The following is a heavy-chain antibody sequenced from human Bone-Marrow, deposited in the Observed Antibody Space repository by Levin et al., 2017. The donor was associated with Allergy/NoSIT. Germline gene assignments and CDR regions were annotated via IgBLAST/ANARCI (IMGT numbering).Heavy chain of an antibody. Sequence: LSLTCVASGLTLSSYGMHWVRQAPGKGLEWVAVSSHDGTSNHYADSVKGRFTISRDNSKKTLYLEMNSLRHEATAISYCAKDQRGGYWTDGTCYLAMDVWGQGITVTVSS. V-gene: IGHV3-30*18. CDR3: AKDQRGGYWTDGTCYLAMDV. J-gene: IGHJ6*02. CDR1: GLTLSSYG. CDR2: SSHDGTSN. D-gene: IGHD2-8*01.